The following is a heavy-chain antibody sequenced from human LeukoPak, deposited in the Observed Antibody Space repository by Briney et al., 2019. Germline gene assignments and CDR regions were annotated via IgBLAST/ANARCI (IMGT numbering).Heavy chain of an antibody. CDR3: ARRAGIVVVPAAIQGGYYYYGMDV. CDR2: INHSGST. J-gene: IGHJ6*02. V-gene: IGHV4-34*01. CDR1: GGSFSGYY. Sequence: SETLSLTCAVYGGSFSGYYWSWIRQPPGKGLEWIGEINHSGSTNYNPSLKSRVTISVDTSKNQFSLKLSSVTAADTAVYYCARRAGIVVVPAAIQGGYYYYGMDVWGQGTTVTVSS. D-gene: IGHD2-2*01.